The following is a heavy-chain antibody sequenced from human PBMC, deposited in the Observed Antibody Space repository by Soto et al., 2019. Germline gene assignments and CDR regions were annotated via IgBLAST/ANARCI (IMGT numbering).Heavy chain of an antibody. Sequence: QVQLQESGPGLVKPSETLSLTCTVSGGSLSSHYWSWIRQSPGKGLQWLGYIYFTGYTNYIPSLKNRVTMSVDTSNSQFSLSLNSVTAADTAVYYCATVAMTSPKVFDYWGQGTLVSGSS. CDR1: GGSLSSHY. J-gene: IGHJ4*02. V-gene: IGHV4-59*11. CDR2: IYFTGYT. D-gene: IGHD2-15*01. CDR3: ATVAMTSPKVFDY.